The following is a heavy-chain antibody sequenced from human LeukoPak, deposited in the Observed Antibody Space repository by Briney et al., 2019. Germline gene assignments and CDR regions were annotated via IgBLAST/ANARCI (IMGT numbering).Heavy chain of an antibody. Sequence: SETLSLTCAVYGGSFSGYYWSWIRQPPGKGLEWIGEINHSGSTNYNPSLKSRVTISVDTSKNQFSLKLSSVTAADTAVYYCAKPRDYYGSALDYWGQGTLVTVSS. D-gene: IGHD3-10*01. CDR1: GGSFSGYY. V-gene: IGHV4-34*01. CDR2: INHSGST. J-gene: IGHJ4*02. CDR3: AKPRDYYGSALDY.